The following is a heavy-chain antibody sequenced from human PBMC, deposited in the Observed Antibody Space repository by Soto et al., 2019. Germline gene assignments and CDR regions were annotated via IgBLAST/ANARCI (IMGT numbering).Heavy chain of an antibody. V-gene: IGHV3-23*01. CDR1: GFTISSSA. Sequence: EVQVLESGGGLVQPGGSLRLSCAASGFTISSSAMTWVRQAPGKGLEWISSISGDGKATYYADSVKGRFTSSRDSSKPTLYLQMNGLRVEDTATYFCAKITRSWGRGTLVTVAS. CDR2: ISGDGKAT. J-gene: IGHJ5*02. CDR3: AKITRS. D-gene: IGHD3-3*01.